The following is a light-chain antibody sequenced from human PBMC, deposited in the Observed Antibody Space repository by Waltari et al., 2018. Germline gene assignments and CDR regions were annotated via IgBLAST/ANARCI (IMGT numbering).Light chain of an antibody. Sequence: VLTQSPATLSLSPGERPTLPCRASQSVDNYLAWYQQRPGHAARLLIYGASNRATGIPTRFSGSGSGKDFTLTISSLEPEDFAVYYCQQRRTFGPGTKVDIK. V-gene: IGKV3-11*01. CDR1: QSVDNY. CDR3: QQRRT. J-gene: IGKJ3*01. CDR2: GAS.